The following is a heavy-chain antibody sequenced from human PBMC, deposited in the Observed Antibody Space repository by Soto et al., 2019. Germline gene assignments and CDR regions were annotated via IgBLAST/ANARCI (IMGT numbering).Heavy chain of an antibody. Sequence: QGQLVQSGAEVKKPGASVKVSCKASGYTFTRYGTSWVRQAPGQGLEWMGWISGYNGDTNYAQKFQGRVTMTIDTSMLTTYMELRSLTSDDTAVYYCAKNGQPPYYYYGMDVWGQGTTVTVSS. D-gene: IGHD2-8*01. J-gene: IGHJ6*02. CDR1: GYTFTRYG. CDR2: ISGYNGDT. V-gene: IGHV1-18*01. CDR3: AKNGQPPYYYYGMDV.